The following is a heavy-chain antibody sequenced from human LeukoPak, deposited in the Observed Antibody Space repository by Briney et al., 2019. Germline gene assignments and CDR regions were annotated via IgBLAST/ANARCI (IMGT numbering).Heavy chain of an antibody. J-gene: IGHJ4*02. CDR3: AKAVRPPYYYDSSDTFDY. Sequence: GGSLRLSCAASGFTFSSYGMHWVRQAPGKGLEWVAVISYDGSNKYYADSVKGRFTISRDNSKNTLYPQMNSLRAEDTAVYYCAKAVRPPYYYDSSDTFDYWGQGTLVTVSS. V-gene: IGHV3-30*18. CDR1: GFTFSSYG. CDR2: ISYDGSNK. D-gene: IGHD3-22*01.